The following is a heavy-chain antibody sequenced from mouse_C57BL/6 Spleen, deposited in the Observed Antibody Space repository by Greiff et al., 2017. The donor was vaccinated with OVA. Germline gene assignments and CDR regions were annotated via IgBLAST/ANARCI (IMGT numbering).Heavy chain of an antibody. J-gene: IGHJ4*01. CDR1: GYTFTDYY. CDR3: ARRIDYGNYDGAMDY. D-gene: IGHD2-1*01. CDR2: INPNNGGT. V-gene: IGHV1-26*01. Sequence: EVQLQQSGPELVKPGASVKISCKASGYTFTDYYMNWVKQSHGKSLEWIGDINPNNGGTSYNQKFKGKATLTVDKSSSTAYMELRSLTSEDSAVYYCARRIDYGNYDGAMDYWGQGTSVTVSS.